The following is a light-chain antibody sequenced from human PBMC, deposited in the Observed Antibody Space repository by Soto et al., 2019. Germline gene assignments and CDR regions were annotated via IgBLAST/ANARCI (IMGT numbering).Light chain of an antibody. Sequence: SVLTQPPSASGTPGQRVAFSCSGSSSNIGANTVNWYQQLPGAAPKLLIYSHSQRPSGVPDRFSGSKSGTSASLAISGLQSDDEADYYCAAWDDSLNAYVFGTGTKVTVL. V-gene: IGLV1-44*01. J-gene: IGLJ1*01. CDR1: SSNIGANT. CDR3: AAWDDSLNAYV. CDR2: SHS.